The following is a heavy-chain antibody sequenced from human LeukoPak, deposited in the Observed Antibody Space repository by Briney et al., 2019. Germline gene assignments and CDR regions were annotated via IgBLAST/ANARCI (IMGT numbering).Heavy chain of an antibody. CDR1: GFTFSNYA. J-gene: IGHJ1*01. V-gene: IGHV3-23*01. D-gene: IGHD2-21*02. CDR3: AKGDYGDRQYFQH. Sequence: GESLRLSCAASGFTFSNYAVSWVRQTPGKGLEWVSIVSGGADTTYYADSVKGRFTISRDNPKNTMYLQMNRLRAEDTAVYYCAKGDYGDRQYFQHWGQGTLVTVSS. CDR2: VSGGADTT.